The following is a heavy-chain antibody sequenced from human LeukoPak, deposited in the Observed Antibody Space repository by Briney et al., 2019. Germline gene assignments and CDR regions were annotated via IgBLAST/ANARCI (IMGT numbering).Heavy chain of an antibody. Sequence: GGSLRLSCAASGFTFSSYSMNWVRQAPGKGLEWVSYISSSSSTIYYADSVKGRFTISRDNSKNTLYLQMNSLRAEDTAVYYCARGGDSSGYYIDPWGQGTLVTVSS. CDR1: GFTFSSYS. D-gene: IGHD3-22*01. J-gene: IGHJ5*02. CDR3: ARGGDSSGYYIDP. CDR2: ISSSSSTI. V-gene: IGHV3-48*01.